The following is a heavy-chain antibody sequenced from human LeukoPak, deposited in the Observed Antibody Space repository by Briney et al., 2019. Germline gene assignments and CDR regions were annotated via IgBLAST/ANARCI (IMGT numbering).Heavy chain of an antibody. Sequence: GGSLRLSCAASGFTFSRYWMSWVRQAPGKGVEYMANIKEDGSEKYYVDSVKGRFTISRDNARNSLFLQMNSLRVDDTAVYYCARDTSAERGQQLANWGQGTLVTVSS. CDR3: ARDTSAERGQQLAN. D-gene: IGHD6-13*01. CDR1: GFTFSRYW. CDR2: IKEDGSEK. V-gene: IGHV3-7*04. J-gene: IGHJ4*02.